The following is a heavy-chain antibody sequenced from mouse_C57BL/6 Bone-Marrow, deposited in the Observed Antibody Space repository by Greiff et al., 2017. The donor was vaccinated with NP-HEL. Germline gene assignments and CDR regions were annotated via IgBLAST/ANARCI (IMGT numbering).Heavy chain of an antibody. CDR1: GYSITSGYY. V-gene: IGHV3-6*01. Sequence: VQLQQSGPGLVKPSQSLSLTCSVTGYSITSGYYWNWIRQFPGNKLEWMGYISYDGSNNYNPSLKNRISITRDTSKNQFFLKLNSVTTEDTATYYCARGRYDYDGYFDVWGRDHGHRLL. CDR2: ISYDGSN. D-gene: IGHD2-4*01. CDR3: ARGRYDYDGYFDV. J-gene: IGHJ1*01.